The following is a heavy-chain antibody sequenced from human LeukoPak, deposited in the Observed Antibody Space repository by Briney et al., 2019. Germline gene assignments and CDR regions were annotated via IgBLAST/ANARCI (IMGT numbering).Heavy chain of an antibody. CDR2: IEDDGDQK. D-gene: IGHD5-12*01. Sequence: QAGGSLRLSCVASGFTFGNYWMSWVRQAPGKGLEFVGNIEDDGDQKNYVDSVKGRFTISRDNVKNSLYLQMNSLRVEDTAVYYCARDIIRGQSDFDHWGQGVLVTVSS. CDR3: ARDIIRGQSDFDH. J-gene: IGHJ4*02. V-gene: IGHV3-7*01. CDR1: GFTFGNYW.